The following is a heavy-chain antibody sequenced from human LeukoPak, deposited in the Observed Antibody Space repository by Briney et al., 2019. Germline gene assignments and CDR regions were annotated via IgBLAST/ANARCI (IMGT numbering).Heavy chain of an antibody. J-gene: IGHJ4*02. V-gene: IGHV1-2*02. CDR3: ARVSAAAAGTPYFDY. Sequence: ASVKVSCKASGYTFTGYYMHWVRQAPGQGLEWMGWINPNSGDTNSAQKFQGRVTITRDTSASTAYMELSSLRSEDTAVYYCARVSAAAAGTPYFDYWGQGTLVTVSS. CDR2: INPNSGDT. D-gene: IGHD6-13*01. CDR1: GYTFTGYY.